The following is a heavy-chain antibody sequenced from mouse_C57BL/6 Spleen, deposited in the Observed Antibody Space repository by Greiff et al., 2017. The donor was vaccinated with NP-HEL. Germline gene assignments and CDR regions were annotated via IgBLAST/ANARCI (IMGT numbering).Heavy chain of an antibody. V-gene: IGHV2-6*01. J-gene: IGHJ4*01. D-gene: IGHD1-1*01. Sequence: VQGVESGPGLVAPSQSLSITCTVSGFSLTSYGVDWVRQSPGKGLEWLGVIWGVGSTNYNSALKSRLSISKDNSKSQVFLKMNSLQTDDTAMYYCARSYGSSYGLYYYAMDYWGQGTSVTVSS. CDR2: IWGVGST. CDR3: ARSYGSSYGLYYYAMDY. CDR1: GFSLTSYG.